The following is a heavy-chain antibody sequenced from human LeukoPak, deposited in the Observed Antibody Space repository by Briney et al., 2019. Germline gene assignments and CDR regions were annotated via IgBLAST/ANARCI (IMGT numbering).Heavy chain of an antibody. CDR1: GFTFSTQN. J-gene: IGHJ5*02. CDR3: ARTSVRGLHFEA. Sequence: GGSLRLSCAVSGFTFSTQNMNWVRQAPGKGLEWLSYISSSSDTIYYADSVRGRFTISRDNAKNSLYLQMNSLRDDDTAVYYCARTSVRGLHFEAWGQGALVTVSS. V-gene: IGHV3-48*02. D-gene: IGHD3-10*01. CDR2: ISSSSDTI.